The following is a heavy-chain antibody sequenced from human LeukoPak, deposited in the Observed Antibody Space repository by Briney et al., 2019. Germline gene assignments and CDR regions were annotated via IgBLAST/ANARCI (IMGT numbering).Heavy chain of an antibody. CDR1: GFTFGSYW. Sequence: GGSLRLSCTGSGFTFGSYWMTWVRQAPGKGLEWVANIKKDGSEKYYVDSVKGRFTISRDNAKNSLYLQMNSLRAEDTAVYHCASGSSGWYGEIWGQGTLVTVSS. V-gene: IGHV3-7*01. CDR2: IKKDGSEK. J-gene: IGHJ4*02. D-gene: IGHD6-19*01. CDR3: ASGSSGWYGEI.